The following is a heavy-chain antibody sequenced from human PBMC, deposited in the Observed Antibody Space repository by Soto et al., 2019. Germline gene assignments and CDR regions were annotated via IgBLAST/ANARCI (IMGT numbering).Heavy chain of an antibody. CDR2: INSDGSST. D-gene: IGHD1-26*01. V-gene: IGHV3-74*01. CDR3: ARAQGGVGGMDV. Sequence: EVQLVESGGGLVQPGGSLRLSCAASGFTFSSYWMHWVRQAPGKGLLWVSRINSDGSSTSYADSVKGRFTISRDNAKNTLYLQRDGLRAEDTAVYYCARAQGGVGGMDVGGQGTTVTVSS. CDR1: GFTFSSYW. J-gene: IGHJ6*02.